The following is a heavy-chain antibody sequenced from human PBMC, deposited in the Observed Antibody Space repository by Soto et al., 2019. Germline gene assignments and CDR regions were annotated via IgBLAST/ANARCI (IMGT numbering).Heavy chain of an antibody. D-gene: IGHD1-26*01. J-gene: IGHJ2*01. CDR3: AREGPDQYSGSYSQYFDL. CDR2: INPIVGTA. V-gene: IGHV1-69*01. CDR1: GGTFSSYA. Sequence: QVQLVQSGAEVKQPGSSVKVSCKASGGTFSSYAISWVRQAPGQGLEWMGGINPIVGTANYAQKFQGRVTITADESTRTGYRELSSRRSEDTAVYYWAREGPDQYSGSYSQYFDLWGRGTLVTVSS.